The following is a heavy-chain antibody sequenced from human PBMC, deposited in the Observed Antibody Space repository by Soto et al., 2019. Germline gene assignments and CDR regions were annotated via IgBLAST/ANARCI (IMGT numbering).Heavy chain of an antibody. CDR1: GFTFRHYA. CDR2: ISSGRGATI. V-gene: IGHV3-23*04. Sequence: EVQLVESGGGLVQPGGSLRLSCAASGFTFRHYAMNWVRQAPGKGLEWVSGISSGRGATIRYAESVQGRFSISRDNSKNTLFLQMNNLRVDDTALYYCAKDHGEGGDYENLLPSDWGQGILVTVSS. J-gene: IGHJ4*02. CDR3: AKDHGEGGDYENLLPSD. D-gene: IGHD4-17*01.